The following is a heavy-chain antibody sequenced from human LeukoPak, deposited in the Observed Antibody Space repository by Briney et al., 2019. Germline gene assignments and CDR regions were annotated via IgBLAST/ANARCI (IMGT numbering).Heavy chain of an antibody. V-gene: IGHV3-30-3*01. D-gene: IGHD6-19*01. CDR1: GFPFSSYL. Sequence: QPGGSLRLSCAASGFPFSSYLMHWVRQAPGKGLEWVAVMSYNGANKYYADSVRGRFIISRDNSKNTLYLQMNSLTPEDTAVYFCARGQQWLDTWFQHWGQGTLVTVSS. CDR3: ARGQQWLDTWFQH. CDR2: MSYNGANK. J-gene: IGHJ1*01.